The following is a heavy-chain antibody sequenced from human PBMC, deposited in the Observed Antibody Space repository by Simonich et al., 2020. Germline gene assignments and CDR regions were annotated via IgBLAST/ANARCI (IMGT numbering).Heavy chain of an antibody. V-gene: IGHV3-74*01. CDR2: INSDGSSK. D-gene: IGHD4-4*01. Sequence: EVQLVESGGGLVQPGGSLRLSCAASGFTFSSYWMHWVRQGPGKGGGWVSLINSDGSSKSYEDSVKGRFTISRDNAKNTLYLQMNSLRAEDTAVYYCARDYSNYDAFDIWGQGTMVTVSS. CDR3: ARDYSNYDAFDI. J-gene: IGHJ3*02. CDR1: GFTFSSYW.